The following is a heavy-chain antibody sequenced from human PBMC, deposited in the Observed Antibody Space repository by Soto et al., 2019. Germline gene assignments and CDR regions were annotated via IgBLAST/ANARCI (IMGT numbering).Heavy chain of an antibody. Sequence: GGSLRLSCAASGFTFSSYWMHWVRQAPGKGLVWVSRINSDGSSTSYADSVKGRFTISRDNAKNTLYLQMNSLRAEDTAVYYCARGSNYDFWSGYGYYYYYGMDVWGQGTTVTVSS. CDR3: ARGSNYDFWSGYGYYYYYGMDV. CDR2: INSDGSST. V-gene: IGHV3-74*01. D-gene: IGHD3-3*01. J-gene: IGHJ6*02. CDR1: GFTFSSYW.